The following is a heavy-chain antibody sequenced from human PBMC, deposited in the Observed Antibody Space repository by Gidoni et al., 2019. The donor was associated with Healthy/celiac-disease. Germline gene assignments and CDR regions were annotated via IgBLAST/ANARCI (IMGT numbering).Heavy chain of an antibody. CDR2: IPHSGRT. J-gene: IGHJ6*03. CDR3: ARGSGYYGSGTFRYYYMDV. CDR1: GGSSSGYY. V-gene: IGHV4-34*01. D-gene: IGHD3-10*01. Sequence: QVQLQQWGAGLLKPSATLSLTGAVYGGSSSGYYWSWIRQPPGKGLEWIGEIPHSGRTNYNPSLKSRVTISVDTSKNQFSLKLSSVTAAETAVYYCARGSGYYGSGTFRYYYMDVWGKGTTVTVSS.